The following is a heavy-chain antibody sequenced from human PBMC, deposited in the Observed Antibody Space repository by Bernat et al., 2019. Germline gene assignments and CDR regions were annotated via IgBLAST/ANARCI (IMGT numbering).Heavy chain of an antibody. J-gene: IGHJ4*02. D-gene: IGHD6-13*01. CDR2: FSSSGSTI. CDR3: ARDRSGYSSSWEVY. V-gene: IGHV3-48*03. CDR1: GFTFSSYE. Sequence: EVQLVESGGGLVQPGGSLRLSCAASGFTFSSYEMNWVRQAPGKGLEWVSYFSSSGSTIYYADSVKGRFTISRDNAKNSLYLQMNSLRAEDTAVYYCARDRSGYSSSWEVYWGQGTLVTVSS.